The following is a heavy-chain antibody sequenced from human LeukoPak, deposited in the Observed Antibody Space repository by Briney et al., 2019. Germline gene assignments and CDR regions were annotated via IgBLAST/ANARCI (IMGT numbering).Heavy chain of an antibody. Sequence: SVKVSCKASGGTFSSYAISWVRQAPGQRLEWMGRIIPIFGIANYAQKFQGRVTITADKSTSTAYMELSSLRSEDTAVYYCARGYAIPYSSGWYGNHWGQGTLVTVSS. CDR1: GGTFSSYA. V-gene: IGHV1-69*04. CDR3: ARGYAIPYSSGWYGNH. J-gene: IGHJ5*02. D-gene: IGHD6-19*01. CDR2: IIPIFGIA.